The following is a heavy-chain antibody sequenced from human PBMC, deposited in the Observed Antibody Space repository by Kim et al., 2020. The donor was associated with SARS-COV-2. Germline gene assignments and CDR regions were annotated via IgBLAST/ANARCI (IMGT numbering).Heavy chain of an antibody. CDR1: GFTVSSNY. CDR3: ARDSTSVGATTFGMDV. CDR2: IYSGSST. J-gene: IGHJ6*02. D-gene: IGHD1-26*01. Sequence: GGSLRLSCAASGFTVSSNYMSWVRQAPGKGLEWVSVIYSGSSTYYADSVKGRFTISRDNSKNTLYLQMNSLRAEDTAGYYCARDSTSVGATTFGMDVWGQGTTVTVSS. V-gene: IGHV3-53*01.